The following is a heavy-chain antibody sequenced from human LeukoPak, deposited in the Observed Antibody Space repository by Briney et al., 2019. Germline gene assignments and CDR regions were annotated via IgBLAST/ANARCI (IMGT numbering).Heavy chain of an antibody. V-gene: IGHV3-30*18. CDR2: ISYDGSNK. D-gene: IGHD2-2*01. CDR1: GFTFSSYG. CDR3: AKEYPYYCDY. J-gene: IGHJ4*02. Sequence: PGGSLRLSCAASGFTFSSYGMHWVRQAPGKGLEWVAVISYDGSNKYYVDSVKGRFTISRDNSKNTLYLQMNSLRAEDTAVYYRAKEYPYYCDYWGQGTLVTVSS.